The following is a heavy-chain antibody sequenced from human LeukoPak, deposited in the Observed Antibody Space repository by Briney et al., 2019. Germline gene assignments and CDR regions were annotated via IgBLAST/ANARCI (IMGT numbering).Heavy chain of an antibody. CDR1: GFTFSSYG. V-gene: IGHV3-23*01. D-gene: IGHD3-10*01. J-gene: IGHJ4*02. CDR3: ARGIYDSGSYPPYY. Sequence: GGTLRLSCAASGFTFSSYGMSWVRQAPGKGLEWVSAIKGRFTISRDNSKNTLYLQMNSLRAEDTAVYYCARGIYDSGSYPPYYWGQGTLVTVSS. CDR2: I.